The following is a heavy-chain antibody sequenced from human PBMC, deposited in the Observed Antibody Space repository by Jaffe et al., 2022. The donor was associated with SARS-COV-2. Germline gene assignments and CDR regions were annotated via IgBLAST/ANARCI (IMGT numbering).Heavy chain of an antibody. D-gene: IGHD3-3*01. Sequence: QVQLVESGGGVVQPGRSLRLSCAASGFTFSSYGMHWVRQAPGKGLEWVAVIWYDGSNKYYADSVKGRFTISRDNSKNTLYLQMNSLRAEDTAVYYCARGRSGLGGDAFDIWGQGTMVTVSS. J-gene: IGHJ3*02. CDR3: ARGRSGLGGDAFDI. CDR2: IWYDGSNK. CDR1: GFTFSSYG. V-gene: IGHV3-33*01.